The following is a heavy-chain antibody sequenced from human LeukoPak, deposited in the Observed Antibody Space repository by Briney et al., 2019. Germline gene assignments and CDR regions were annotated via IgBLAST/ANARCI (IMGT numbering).Heavy chain of an antibody. CDR1: GFMFNEFE. CDR3: ATLRWGSGRYAGDY. J-gene: IGHJ4*02. D-gene: IGHD6-19*01. Sequence: GGSLRVSCAASGFMFNEFEMNWVRQAPGKGLEWISYISSTGSRIHYADSVKGRFTISREDAKNSLYLQMNSLRAEDTAVYYCATLRWGSGRYAGDYWGQGGLVTVSS. V-gene: IGHV3-48*03. CDR2: ISSTGSRI.